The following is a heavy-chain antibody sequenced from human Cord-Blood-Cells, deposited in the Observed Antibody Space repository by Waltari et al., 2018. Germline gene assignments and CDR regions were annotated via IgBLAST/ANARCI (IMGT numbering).Heavy chain of an antibody. D-gene: IGHD3-22*01. CDR2: INHSGST. CDR3: ARHSRSDSSGYNWFDP. J-gene: IGHJ5*02. CDR1: GGSFSGYY. Sequence: QVQLQQWGEGLLKPSETLSLTCAVYGGSFSGYYWSWIRQPPGKGLEWIGEINHSGSTNSHPSLKSRVTISVDTSKNQFSLKLSSVTAADTAVYYCARHSRSDSSGYNWFDPWGQGTLVTVSS. V-gene: IGHV4-34*01.